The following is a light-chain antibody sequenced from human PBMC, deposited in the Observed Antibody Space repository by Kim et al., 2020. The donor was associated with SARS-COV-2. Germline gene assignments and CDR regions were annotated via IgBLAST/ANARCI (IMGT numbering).Light chain of an antibody. Sequence: QSALTQPASVSGSPGQSITITCTGSSTDIGGYNYVSWYQQQSGKAPRLLIYDVTYRPSGISNRFSGSKSGNTASLTISGLQVEDEADYYCSSYTSSATLVFATETSVTVL. J-gene: IGLJ1*01. V-gene: IGLV2-14*03. CDR2: DVT. CDR1: STDIGGYNY. CDR3: SSYTSSATLV.